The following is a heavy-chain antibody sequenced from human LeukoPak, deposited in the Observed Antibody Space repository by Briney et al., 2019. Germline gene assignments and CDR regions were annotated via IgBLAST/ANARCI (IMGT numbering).Heavy chain of an antibody. V-gene: IGHV4-61*01. CDR1: GGSVSSGSYY. CDR2: IYYSGST. CDR3: ARAASQVVNFDY. Sequence: SETLSLTCTVSGGSVSSGSYYWRWIRQPPGKGLEWIGYIYYSGSTNYNPSLKSRVTISVDTSKNQFSLKLSSVTAADTAVYYCARAASQVVNFDYWGQGTLVTVCS. J-gene: IGHJ4*02.